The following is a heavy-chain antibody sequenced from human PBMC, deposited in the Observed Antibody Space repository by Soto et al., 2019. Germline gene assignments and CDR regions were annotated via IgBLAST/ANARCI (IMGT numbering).Heavy chain of an antibody. J-gene: IGHJ4*02. CDR2: IYYSGST. CDR3: ASTYDSSGYYSEGDTSQTTFDY. D-gene: IGHD3-22*01. Sequence: PSETLSLTCTVSGGSISSGDYYWSRIRQPPGKGLEWIGYIYYSGSTYYSPSLKSRVTISVDTSKNQFSLKLSSVTAADTAVYYCASTYDSSGYYSEGDTSQTTFDYWGQGTLVTVSS. V-gene: IGHV4-30-4*01. CDR1: GGSISSGDYY.